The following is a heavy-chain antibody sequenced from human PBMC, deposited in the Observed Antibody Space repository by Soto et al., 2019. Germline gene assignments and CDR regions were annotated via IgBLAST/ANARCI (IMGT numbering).Heavy chain of an antibody. CDR3: ARDLTYYYGSGSYYHWFDP. J-gene: IGHJ5*02. Sequence: PSETLSLTCTVSGVSISSYYWSWIRQPPGKGLEWIGYIYYSGSTNYNPSLKSRVTISVDTSKNQFSLKLSSVTAADTAVYYCARDLTYYYGSGSYYHWFDPWGQGTLVTVPQ. CDR2: IYYSGST. CDR1: GVSISSYY. D-gene: IGHD3-10*01. V-gene: IGHV4-59*01.